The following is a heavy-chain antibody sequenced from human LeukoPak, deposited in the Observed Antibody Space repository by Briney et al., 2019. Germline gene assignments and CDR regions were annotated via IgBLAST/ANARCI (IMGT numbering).Heavy chain of an antibody. D-gene: IGHD3-22*01. V-gene: IGHV3-48*04. CDR2: ISSSGSTI. J-gene: IGHJ4*02. Sequence: PGGSLRLSCAASGFTFSSYSMNWVRQAPGKGLEWVSYISSSGSTIYYADSLKGRFTISRDSAKNSLYLQMNSLRAEDTAVYYCARAHYYDSSGLDFWGQGTLVTVSS. CDR3: ARAHYYDSSGLDF. CDR1: GFTFSSYS.